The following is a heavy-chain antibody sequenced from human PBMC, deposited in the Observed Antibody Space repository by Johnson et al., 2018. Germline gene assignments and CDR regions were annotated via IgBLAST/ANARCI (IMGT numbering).Heavy chain of an antibody. Sequence: QVQLVESGGGVVQPGRSLRLSCAGSGFSFSNYAMHWVRQAPGKGLEWVAVISYDGSNKYYADSVKGRFTISRANSKNTLYLQMNSLRAEDTAVYYCARDETKMALGYYYYGMGGWGQGTTVTVSS. V-gene: IGHV3-30-3*01. D-gene: IGHD5-24*01. CDR2: ISYDGSNK. J-gene: IGHJ6*02. CDR3: ARDETKMALGYYYYGMGG. CDR1: GFSFSNYA.